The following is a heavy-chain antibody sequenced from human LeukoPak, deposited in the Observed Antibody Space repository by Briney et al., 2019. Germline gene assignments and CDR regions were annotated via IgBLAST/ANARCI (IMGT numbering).Heavy chain of an antibody. CDR3: ARPDDSGYYFRY. CDR1: GVSISSSNW. V-gene: IGHV4-4*02. CDR2: IYHSGST. D-gene: IGHD6-25*01. J-gene: IGHJ4*02. Sequence: SETLSLTCAVSGVSISSSNWWSRVRQPPGQGLEWIGEIYHSGSTTYTPSLKSRVIISVDKSKNQFSLKLTSVTAADTAVYYCARPDDSGYYFRYWGRGTLVTVSS.